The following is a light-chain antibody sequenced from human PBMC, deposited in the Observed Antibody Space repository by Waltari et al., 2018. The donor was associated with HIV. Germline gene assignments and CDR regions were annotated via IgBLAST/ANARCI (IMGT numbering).Light chain of an antibody. CDR1: SSDVGGYNY. V-gene: IGLV2-14*01. CDR3: SSYTSSSTPYVV. Sequence: QSALTQPASVSGSPGQSITISCTGTSSDVGGYNYVSWYQQHPGKAPKLMIEEVSNRPSGVSKRVSGSKSGNTASLTISGLQAEDEADYYCSSYTSSSTPYVVFGGGTKLTVL. J-gene: IGLJ2*01. CDR2: EVS.